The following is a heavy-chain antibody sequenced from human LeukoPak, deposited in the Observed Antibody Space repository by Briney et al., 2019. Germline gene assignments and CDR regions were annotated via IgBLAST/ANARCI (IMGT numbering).Heavy chain of an antibody. CDR1: GGSISSYY. CDR2: IYYSGST. CDR3: ARDAVAGSYYYYGMDV. V-gene: IGHV4-59*01. D-gene: IGHD6-19*01. J-gene: IGHJ6*02. Sequence: SETLSLTCTVSGGSISSYYWSWIRQPPGKGLEWIGYIYYSGSTNYNPSLKSQVTISVDTSKNQFSLKLSSVTAADTAVYYCARDAVAGSYYYYGMDVWGQGTTVTVSS.